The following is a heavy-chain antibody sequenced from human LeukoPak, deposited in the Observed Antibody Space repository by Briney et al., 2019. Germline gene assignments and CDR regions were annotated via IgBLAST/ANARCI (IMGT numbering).Heavy chain of an antibody. V-gene: IGHV3-53*01. CDR2: IYSGGST. Sequence: GGSLRLSCAASGFTVSSNYMSWVRQAPGKGLEWVSVIYSGGSTYYADSVKGRFTISRDNSKNTLYLQMNSLRAEDTAVYYCARPRSPMYSGSHHRLLFDYWGQGTLVTVSS. J-gene: IGHJ4*02. CDR1: GFTVSSNY. CDR3: ARPRSPMYSGSHHRLLFDY. D-gene: IGHD1-26*01.